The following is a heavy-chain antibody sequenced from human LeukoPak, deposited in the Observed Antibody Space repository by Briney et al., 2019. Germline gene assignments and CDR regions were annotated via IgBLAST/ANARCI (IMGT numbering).Heavy chain of an antibody. J-gene: IGHJ6*03. CDR3: AKIGRKYDFWTGFYEEEVDYMDV. D-gene: IGHD3-3*01. V-gene: IGHV3-21*01. CDR1: GFTFSNYS. Sequence: GGSLRLSCAASGFTFSNYSMNWVRQAPGKGLVWVSSISSSSSYIYYADSVKGRFTISRDNAKKSLYLQMNSLTAEDTAVYYCAKIGRKYDFWTGFYEEEVDYMDVWGKGTTVTVSS. CDR2: ISSSSSYI.